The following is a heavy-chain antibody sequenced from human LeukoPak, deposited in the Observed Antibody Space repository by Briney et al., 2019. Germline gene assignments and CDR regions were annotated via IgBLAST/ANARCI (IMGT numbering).Heavy chain of an antibody. CDR1: GLTFSDHF. D-gene: IGHD1-1*01. J-gene: IGHJ4*02. CDR2: SRNKANSYTT. CDR3: ASSRANWNDLVY. V-gene: IGHV3-72*01. Sequence: HPGGSLRLSCAVSGLTFSDHFMDWVRQAPGKGLEWVGRSRNKANSYTTAYAASVQGRFTISRDGSENSLYLQMNSLKSDDTAVYYCASSRANWNDLVYWGQGTLVTVSS.